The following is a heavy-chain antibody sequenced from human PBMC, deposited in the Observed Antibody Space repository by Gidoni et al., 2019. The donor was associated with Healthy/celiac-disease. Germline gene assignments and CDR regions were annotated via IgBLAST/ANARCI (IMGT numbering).Heavy chain of an antibody. CDR3: ARHGAYPFDY. CDR1: GYSFTSYW. CDR2: IDPSDSYT. Sequence: EVQLVQSGAEVKKPGESRRIYCKGSGYSFTSYWISWVRQMPGKGLEWMGRIDPSDSYTNYSPSFHGHVTISADKSISTAYLQWSSLKASDTAMYYCARHGAYPFDYWGQGTLVTVSS. J-gene: IGHJ4*02. V-gene: IGHV5-10-1*01.